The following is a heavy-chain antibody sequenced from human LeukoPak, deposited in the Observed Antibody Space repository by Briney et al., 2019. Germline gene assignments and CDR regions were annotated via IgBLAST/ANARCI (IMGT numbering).Heavy chain of an antibody. J-gene: IGHJ5*02. CDR2: IWYDGSDK. D-gene: IGHD2-21*02. CDR1: GFTFSVCG. Sequence: GGSLRLSCAASGFTFSVCGMHWVRQAPGKGLEWVAVIWYDGSDKYYADSVKGRFTISRDNSKSTLYLQMNSLRAEDTAVYYCARDNGTGSAFLDPWGQGTLVTVSS. V-gene: IGHV3-33*01. CDR3: ARDNGTGSAFLDP.